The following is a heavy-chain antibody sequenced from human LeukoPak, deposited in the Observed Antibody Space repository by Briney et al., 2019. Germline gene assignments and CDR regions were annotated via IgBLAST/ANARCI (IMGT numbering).Heavy chain of an antibody. Sequence: SVKVSCTASGGTFSSYAISWVRQAPGQGLEWMGGIIPIFGTANYAQTFQGRVTITADESTSTAYMELSSLRSEDTAVYYCARDHHYYGSGSYYNKLFDYWGQGTLVTVSS. V-gene: IGHV1-69*13. D-gene: IGHD3-10*01. CDR2: IIPIFGTA. J-gene: IGHJ4*02. CDR1: GGTFSSYA. CDR3: ARDHHYYGSGSYYNKLFDY.